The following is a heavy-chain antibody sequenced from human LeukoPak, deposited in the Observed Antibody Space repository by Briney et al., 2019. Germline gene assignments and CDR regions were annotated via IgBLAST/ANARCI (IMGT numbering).Heavy chain of an antibody. D-gene: IGHD5-18*01. Sequence: ASVKVSCQASGYGITGYYIHWVRQAPGQGLEWMGIINPSGGSTSYAQKFQGRVTMTRDTSTSTVYMELSSLRSEDTAVYYCARDRSGYSYGYPVYWGQGTLVTVSS. J-gene: IGHJ4*02. V-gene: IGHV1-46*01. CDR3: ARDRSGYSYGYPVY. CDR1: GYGITGYY. CDR2: INPSGGST.